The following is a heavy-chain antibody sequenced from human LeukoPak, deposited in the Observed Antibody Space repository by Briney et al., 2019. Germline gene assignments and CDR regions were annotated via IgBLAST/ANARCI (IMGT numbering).Heavy chain of an antibody. CDR1: GFTSSTYW. CDR2: IKQDGSEK. CDR3: ARSRGLDY. Sequence: PGGSLRLSCAASGFTSSTYWMTWVRQAPGKGLEWVANIKQDGSEKYYVDSVKGRFTISRDNAKNSLYLQMNSLRGEDTAVYYCARSRGLDYWGQGTLVTVSS. D-gene: IGHD3-16*01. J-gene: IGHJ4*02. V-gene: IGHV3-7*04.